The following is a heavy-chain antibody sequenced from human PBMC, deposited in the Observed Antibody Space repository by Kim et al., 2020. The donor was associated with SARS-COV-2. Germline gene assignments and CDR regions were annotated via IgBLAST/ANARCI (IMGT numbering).Heavy chain of an antibody. D-gene: IGHD5-12*01. CDR3: ARDDGWLQLKGWFDP. V-gene: IGHV3-33*05. CDR1: GFTFSSYG. Sequence: GGSLRLSCAASGFTFSSYGMHWVRQAPGKGLEWVAVISYDGSNKYYADSVKGRFTISRDNSKNTLYLQMNSLRAEDTAVYYCARDDGWLQLKGWFDPWGQGTLVTGSS. J-gene: IGHJ5*02. CDR2: ISYDGSNK.